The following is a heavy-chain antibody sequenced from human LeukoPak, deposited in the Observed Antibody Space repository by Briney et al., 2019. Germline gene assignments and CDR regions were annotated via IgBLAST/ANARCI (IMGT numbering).Heavy chain of an antibody. CDR1: GGSISSYY. V-gene: IGHV4-4*09. J-gene: IGHJ3*02. D-gene: IGHD2-2*03. CDR3: ARKSGGYCSSSSCYYGAFDI. CDR2: IYSSGST. Sequence: SETLSLTCTVSGGSISSYYWIWIRQPPGKGLEWIGYIYSSGSTNYNPSLKSRVTIPVDTSKNQFSLRLGSVTAADTAVYYCARKSGGYCSSSSCYYGAFDIWGQGTMVTVSS.